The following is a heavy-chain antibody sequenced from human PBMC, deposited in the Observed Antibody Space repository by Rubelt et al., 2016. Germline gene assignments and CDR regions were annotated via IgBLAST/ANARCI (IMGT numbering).Heavy chain of an antibody. CDR3: AKVVVGLATYDY. D-gene: IGHD1-26*01. Sequence: CGGGLVQPGGSLRLSCAASGFTVSSNHMSWVRQAPGKGLEWVSAISGSGGSTYYADSVKGRFTISRDNSKNTLYLQMNSLRAEDTAVYYCAKVVVGLATYDYWGQGTLVTVSS. CDR2: ISGSGGST. J-gene: IGHJ4*02. V-gene: IGHV3-23*01. CDR1: GFTVSSNH.